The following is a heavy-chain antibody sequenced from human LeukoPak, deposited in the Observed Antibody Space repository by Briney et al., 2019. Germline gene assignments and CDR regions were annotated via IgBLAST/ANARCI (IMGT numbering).Heavy chain of an antibody. D-gene: IGHD2-2*01. V-gene: IGHV4-59*01. CDR2: IYYSGST. J-gene: IGHJ6*02. CDR3: ARVAPSEGYCSSTSCHGGMDV. CDR1: GGSISSYY. Sequence: PSETLSLTCTVSGGSISSYYWSWIRQPPGKGLEWIGYIYYSGSTNYNPSLKSRVTISVDTSKNQFPLKLSSVTAADAAVYYCARVAPSEGYCSSTSCHGGMDVWGQGTTVTVSS.